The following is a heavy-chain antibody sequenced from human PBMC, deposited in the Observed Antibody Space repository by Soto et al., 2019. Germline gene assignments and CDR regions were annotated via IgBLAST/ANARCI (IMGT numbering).Heavy chain of an antibody. CDR2: ISSSSSYI. Sequence: EVQLVESGGGLVKPGGSLRLSCAASGFTFSSYSMNWVRQAPGKGLEWVSSISSSSSYIYYADSVKGRFTIARYNAKNSLHMHMMSLRAEDTDEYYGSSAPPYYANGVCYIDYWGQGTLVTVSS. V-gene: IGHV3-21*01. CDR3: SSAPPYYANGVCYIDY. D-gene: IGHD2-8*01. CDR1: GFTFSSYS. J-gene: IGHJ4*01.